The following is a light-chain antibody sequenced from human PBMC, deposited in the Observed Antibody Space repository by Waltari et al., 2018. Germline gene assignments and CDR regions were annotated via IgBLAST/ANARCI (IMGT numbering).Light chain of an antibody. Sequence: SSELTQDPAVSVALGQTVRITCQGDSPRTYYANWYQQKPGKAPVLVIYAKNNRPSGIPDRLSASYSGNTASLTITGAQAEDEADYYCNSRDSSSNPYVFGSGTTVTVL. V-gene: IGLV3-19*01. CDR2: AKN. CDR3: NSRDSSSNPYV. CDR1: SPRTYY. J-gene: IGLJ1*01.